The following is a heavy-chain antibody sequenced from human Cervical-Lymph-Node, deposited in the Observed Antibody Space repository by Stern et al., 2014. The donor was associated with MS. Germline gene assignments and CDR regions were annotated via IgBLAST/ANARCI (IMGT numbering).Heavy chain of an antibody. Sequence: QVHLVQSGAEVGQPGASVKVSCKGSGYTFAAYGITWVRQAPGQGLERMGWISAVYGNAEHAHRLKDRVPLTIDTPPTTAYMELRNLTSDDTAVYFCARGGRQQQEKRYTSGWSPGDSWGQGTLVTVAS. D-gene: IGHD6-19*01. V-gene: IGHV1-18*01. J-gene: IGHJ4*02. CDR3: ARGGRQQQEKRYTSGWSPGDS. CDR1: GYTFAAYG. CDR2: ISAVYGNA.